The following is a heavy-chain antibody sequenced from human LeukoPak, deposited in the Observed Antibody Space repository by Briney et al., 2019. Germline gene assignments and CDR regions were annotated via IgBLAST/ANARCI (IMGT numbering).Heavy chain of an antibody. Sequence: SETLSLTCAVYGGSFSGYYWSWIRQPPGKGLEWIGEINHSGSTNYNPSLKSRVTISVDTSKNQFSLKLGSVTAADTAVYYCARGPYYYDSSGYYRPRRPFDYWGQGTLVTVSS. CDR2: INHSGST. J-gene: IGHJ4*02. CDR1: GGSFSGYY. CDR3: ARGPYYYDSSGYYRPRRPFDY. V-gene: IGHV4-34*01. D-gene: IGHD3-22*01.